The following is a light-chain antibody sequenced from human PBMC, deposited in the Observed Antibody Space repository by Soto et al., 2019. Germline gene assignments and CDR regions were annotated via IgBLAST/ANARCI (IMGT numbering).Light chain of an antibody. Sequence: QSALTQPASVSGSPGQSITISCTGTSSDVGGSGLVSWYQFHPGKAPKLLIFEGFKRPSGVSNRFSGSKSGSTASLTISGLQADDEADYYCCSYATTTLFGGGTKLTVL. J-gene: IGLJ2*01. CDR2: EGF. CDR1: SSDVGGSGL. CDR3: CSYATTTL. V-gene: IGLV2-23*01.